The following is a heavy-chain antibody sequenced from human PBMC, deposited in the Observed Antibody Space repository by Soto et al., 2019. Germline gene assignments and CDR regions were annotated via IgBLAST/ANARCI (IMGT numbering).Heavy chain of an antibody. CDR1: GFTFSSYG. V-gene: IGHV3-30*18. Sequence: GGSLRLSCAASGFTFSSYGMHWVRQAPGKGLEWVAVISYDGSNKYYADSVKGRFTISRDNSKNTLYLQMNSLRAEDTAVYYCAKDYCSGGSCYLGAFDIWGQGTMVTVSS. CDR2: ISYDGSNK. CDR3: AKDYCSGGSCYLGAFDI. J-gene: IGHJ3*02. D-gene: IGHD2-15*01.